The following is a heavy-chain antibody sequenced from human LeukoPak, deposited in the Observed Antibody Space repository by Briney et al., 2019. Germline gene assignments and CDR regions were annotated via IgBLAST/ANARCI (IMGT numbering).Heavy chain of an antibody. CDR1: GFTFSTSG. V-gene: IGHV3-30*03. J-gene: IGHJ4*02. Sequence: GGSLTLSCVVSGFTFSTSGIHWVRQAPGKGLEWVAVISYDGSRQYYAKSVKGRFTISRDNSKDTLYLQLNSLGPDDTAIYYCAREAHGVSIRTQSPQFDYWGQGTLVTVS. CDR2: ISYDGSRQ. D-gene: IGHD2-8*01. CDR3: AREAHGVSIRTQSPQFDY.